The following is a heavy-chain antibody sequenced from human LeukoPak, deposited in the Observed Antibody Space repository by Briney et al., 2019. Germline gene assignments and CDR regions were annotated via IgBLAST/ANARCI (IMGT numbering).Heavy chain of an antibody. V-gene: IGHV4-4*09. Sequence: SETLSLTCTVSGGSLNSDYWNWIRQPPGKGLEWIGYIYPSVRTTYNPSLKSRVTISIDTSKKQLSLRLTSVTAADPAVYYCARQYPGSSRHFVSWCQRILVTVSS. D-gene: IGHD1-26*01. J-gene: IGHJ4*02. CDR1: GGSLNSDY. CDR3: ARQYPGSSRHFVS. CDR2: IYPSVRT.